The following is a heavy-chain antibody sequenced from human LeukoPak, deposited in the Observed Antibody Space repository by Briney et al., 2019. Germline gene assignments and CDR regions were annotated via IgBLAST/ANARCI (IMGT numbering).Heavy chain of an antibody. Sequence: GGSLRLSCAASGFTFSNYAMSWVRQAPGKGLEWVSAINGNGGSTYYADSVKGRFTISRDNAKNTLYLQLNSLRAEDTAVYYCASEIIFGSFDYWAQGTLVTVSS. D-gene: IGHD3-3*01. J-gene: IGHJ4*02. CDR3: ASEIIFGSFDY. V-gene: IGHV3-23*01. CDR1: GFTFSNYA. CDR2: INGNGGST.